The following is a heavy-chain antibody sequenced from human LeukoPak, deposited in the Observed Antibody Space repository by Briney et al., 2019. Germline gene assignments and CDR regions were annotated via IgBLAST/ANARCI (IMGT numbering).Heavy chain of an antibody. J-gene: IGHJ3*02. CDR1: GFTFSRFD. Sequence: GGSLRLSCAASGFTFSRFDMHWVRQAPGKGLEWVTFIRYDGSNKYYADSVKGRFTISRDNSKNTLYLQMNSLRAEDTAVYYCAKSRSYTVRDAFEIWGQGTKVTVSS. D-gene: IGHD3-10*01. CDR3: AKSRSYTVRDAFEI. CDR2: IRYDGSNK. V-gene: IGHV3-30*02.